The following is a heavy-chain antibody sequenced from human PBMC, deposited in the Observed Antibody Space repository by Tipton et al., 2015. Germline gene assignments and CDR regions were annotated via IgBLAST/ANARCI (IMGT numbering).Heavy chain of an antibody. V-gene: IGHV6-1*01. CDR1: GDSVSSNSAA. D-gene: IGHD2-21*02. J-gene: IGHJ4*02. CDR2: TYYRSKWYD. CDR3: ASPSLPHDRGDYYFQS. Sequence: GLVKPSQTLSLTCAISGDSVSSNSAAWNWIRQSPSRGLEWLGRTYYRSKWYDDYAVSVKSRITINPDTSKNQFSLQLNSVTPEDTAVYYCASPSLPHDRGDYYFQSWGQGSLVTVSS.